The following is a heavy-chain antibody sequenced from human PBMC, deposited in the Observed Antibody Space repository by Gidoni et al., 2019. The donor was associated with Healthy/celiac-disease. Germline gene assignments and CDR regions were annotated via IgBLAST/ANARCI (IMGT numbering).Heavy chain of an antibody. CDR1: GYSFTSYW. V-gene: IGHV5-10-1*01. Sequence: EVQLVQSGAEVTQPGESLRISCTGSGYSFTSYWISWVRQMPGKGQEWMGRIDPSDSYTNYSPSFQGHVTISADKSISTAYLQWSSLKASDTAMYYCARHPYNWNYAGYWGQGTLVTVSS. CDR3: ARHPYNWNYAGY. D-gene: IGHD1-7*01. CDR2: IDPSDSYT. J-gene: IGHJ4*02.